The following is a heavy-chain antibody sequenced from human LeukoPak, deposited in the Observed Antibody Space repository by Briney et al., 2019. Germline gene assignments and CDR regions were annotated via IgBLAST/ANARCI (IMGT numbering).Heavy chain of an antibody. V-gene: IGHV1-8*01. CDR1: GYTFTSYD. Sequence: GASVKVSCKASGYTFTSYDINWVRQAAGQGLEWMGWVNPNSGNTGYAQKFQGRVTMTRNTSISTAYMELSSLRSEDTAVYYCARVDLGRKIRFLEWLRRQNWFDPWGQGTLVTVSS. D-gene: IGHD3-3*01. J-gene: IGHJ5*02. CDR2: VNPNSGNT. CDR3: ARVDLGRKIRFLEWLRRQNWFDP.